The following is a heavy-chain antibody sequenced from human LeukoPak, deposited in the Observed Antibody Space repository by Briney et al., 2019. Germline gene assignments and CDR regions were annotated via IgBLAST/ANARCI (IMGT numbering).Heavy chain of an antibody. CDR3: ARGGTFVSDY. CDR1: RFTFRTFW. CDR2: INQDGSEK. D-gene: IGHD1-1*01. V-gene: IGHV3-7*01. J-gene: IGHJ4*02. Sequence: PGGSLRLSCAAYRFTFRTFWMSWVRQAPGKGMEWVANINQDGSEKYYVDSMKGRFTVSRDNAKNSLYLQMDSLRAEDTAVYYCARGGTFVSDYWGQGTLVTVSS.